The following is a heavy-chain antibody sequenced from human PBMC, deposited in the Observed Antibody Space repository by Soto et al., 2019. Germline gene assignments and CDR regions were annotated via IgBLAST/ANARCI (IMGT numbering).Heavy chain of an antibody. CDR3: ARIPDYGDYPPYYYYGMDV. V-gene: IGHV2-5*02. J-gene: IGHJ6*02. Sequence: SGPTLVNPTQTLALTCTFSGFSLSTSGVGVVWIRQPPGKALEWLALIYWDDDKRYSPSLKSRLTITKDTSKNQVVLTMTNMDPVDTATYYCARIPDYGDYPPYYYYGMDVWGQGTTVTVSS. CDR2: IYWDDDK. CDR1: GFSLSTSGVG. D-gene: IGHD4-17*01.